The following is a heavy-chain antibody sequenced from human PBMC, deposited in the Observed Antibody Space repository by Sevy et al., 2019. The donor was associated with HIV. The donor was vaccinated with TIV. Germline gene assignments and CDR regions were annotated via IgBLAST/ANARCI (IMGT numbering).Heavy chain of an antibody. CDR2: INPSGSST. J-gene: IGHJ4*01. V-gene: IGHV1-46*01. D-gene: IGHD3-16*01. CDR1: GYTFTTYY. CDR3: SRGGGDRYNTPQGDY. Sequence: ASVKVSCKASGYTFTTYYMHWVRQAPGQGLEWMGIINPSGSSTTYALKFQDRVIMTRDTSTSTVYLELTSLTSEDTAVYYCSRGGGDRYNTPQGDYWGHGTLVTVSS.